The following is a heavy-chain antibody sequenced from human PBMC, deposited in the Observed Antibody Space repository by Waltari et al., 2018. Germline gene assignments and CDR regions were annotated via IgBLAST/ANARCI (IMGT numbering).Heavy chain of an antibody. CDR1: GSTFSGYD. D-gene: IGHD2-15*01. CDR2: IIPNSGGT. Sequence: QVQLVQSGAEVRKPGASVKVACETSGSTFSGYDIHWVRQAPGQGPEWMGRIIPNSGGTSYAQKFQGRVTMTRDTSITTAYMELRSLTSDDTAVYYCARGTWGYFFDYWGHGTLVTVSS. V-gene: IGHV1-2*06. J-gene: IGHJ4*01. CDR3: ARGTWGYFFDY.